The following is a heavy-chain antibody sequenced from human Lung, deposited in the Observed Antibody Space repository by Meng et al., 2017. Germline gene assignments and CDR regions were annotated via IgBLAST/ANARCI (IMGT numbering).Heavy chain of an antibody. J-gene: IGHJ4*02. D-gene: IGHD2-21*01. CDR2: IYHSGST. CDR1: GGSISRDNW. Sequence: QLQLREAGPGLVKPSGTLSLTGAVSGGSISRDNWWSWVRQPPGKGLEWIGEIYHSGSTNYNPSLKSRITISVDKPKNQFSLTLSSVTAADTAAYYCTKNDFYCLGYWGQGTLVTVSS. V-gene: IGHV4-4*02. CDR3: TKNDFYCLGY.